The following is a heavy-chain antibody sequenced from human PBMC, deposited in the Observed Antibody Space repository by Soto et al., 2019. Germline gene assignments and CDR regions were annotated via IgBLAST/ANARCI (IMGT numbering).Heavy chain of an antibody. V-gene: IGHV3-23*01. D-gene: IGHD1-1*01. CDR3: ARPDGATYNFRY. CDR2: ISTTGGST. J-gene: IGHJ4*02. Sequence: DVQLLESGGSLVQPGGSLRLSCAASGFTFNAYSLSWVRQAPGKGLEWVSAISTTGGSTYYTDSVKGRFAISRDNSQNTLYLQMNSLRADDTAVYYYARPDGATYNFRYWGQGTLVTVSS. CDR1: GFTFNAYS.